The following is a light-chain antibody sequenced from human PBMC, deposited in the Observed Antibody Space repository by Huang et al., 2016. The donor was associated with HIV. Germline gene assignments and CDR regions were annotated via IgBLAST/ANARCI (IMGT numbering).Light chain of an antibody. J-gene: IGKJ4*01. CDR2: WAS. Sequence: DIVMTQSPDSLAVSLGERATITCTSSQSVFYSSNKRKYLGWYQQKPGQPPKLLIYWASTRASGVPDRFRGSGSGTDFRRTISSLQAEGVAVDFCQQYYEAPPTFGGGTKLEIK. CDR3: QQYYEAPPT. CDR1: QSVFYSSNKRKY. V-gene: IGKV4-1*01.